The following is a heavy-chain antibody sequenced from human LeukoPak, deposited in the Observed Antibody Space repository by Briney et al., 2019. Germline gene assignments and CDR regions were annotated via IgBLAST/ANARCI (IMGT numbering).Heavy chain of an antibody. V-gene: IGHV3-23*01. CDR2: ISGSGGST. J-gene: IGHJ4*02. D-gene: IGHD4-23*01. CDR1: GFTLSSYA. CDR3: AKASYGGNSARNY. Sequence: GGSLRLSCAASGFTLSSYATSGVRQAPGKGLEWVSAISGSGGSTHYADSVKGRFTIPRDNSKNTLYLQMNSLRAEDTAVYYCAKASYGGNSARNYWGQGTLVTVSS.